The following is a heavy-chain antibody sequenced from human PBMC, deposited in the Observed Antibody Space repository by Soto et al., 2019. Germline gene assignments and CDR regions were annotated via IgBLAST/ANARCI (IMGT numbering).Heavy chain of an antibody. CDR3: AREKYQPPYYYYYGMDV. V-gene: IGHV1-69*13. CDR1: GGTFSSYA. D-gene: IGHD2-2*01. Sequence: VKVSCKASGGTFSSYAISWVRQAPGQGLEWMGGIIPIFGTANYAQKFQGRVTITADESTSTAYMELSSLRSEDTAVYYCAREKYQPPYYYYYGMDVWGQGTTVTVSS. J-gene: IGHJ6*02. CDR2: IIPIFGTA.